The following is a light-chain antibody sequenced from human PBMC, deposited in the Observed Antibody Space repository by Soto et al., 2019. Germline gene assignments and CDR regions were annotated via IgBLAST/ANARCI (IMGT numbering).Light chain of an antibody. CDR3: QHSINFLRP. Sequence: QLTQSPSLLSASVEDRVTITCRASQGISNWLAWFQQKPGKAPKLLIYTASRLQSGVPSRFSGSGSGSDFNLTISSRQPVDVSPFYCQHSINFLRPFGEGTKVDIK. CDR1: QGISNW. J-gene: IGKJ1*01. CDR2: TAS. V-gene: IGKV1-12*01.